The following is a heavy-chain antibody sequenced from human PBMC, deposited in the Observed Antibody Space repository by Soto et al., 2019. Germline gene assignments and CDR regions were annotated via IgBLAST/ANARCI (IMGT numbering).Heavy chain of an antibody. CDR1: GGSISSYY. V-gene: IGHV4-59*08. J-gene: IGHJ6*02. Sequence: QVQLQESGPGLVKPSETMSLSCTVSGGSISSYYWSWFRQSPGKRMEWIGYVHHSWGSSYNPSLQTRVPISPDTSTSQFSLKVTSVTATDTAVYYCARQGFGPLHGLVDVWGQGTTVTVSS. CDR3: ARQGFGPLHGLVDV. D-gene: IGHD3-10*01. CDR2: VHHSWGS.